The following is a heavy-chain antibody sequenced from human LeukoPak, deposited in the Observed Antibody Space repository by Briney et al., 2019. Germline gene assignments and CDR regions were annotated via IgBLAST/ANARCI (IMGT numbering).Heavy chain of an antibody. J-gene: IGHJ6*04. CDR2: INAGNGNT. CDR3: ATYYGSGSYHSDYYYYGTDV. CDR1: GYTFTSYA. Sequence: ASVKVSCKASGYTFTSYAMHWVRQAPGQRLEWMGWINAGNGNTKCSEKFQGRVTITRDTSASTAYMELSSLRSEDTAVYFCATYYGSGSYHSDYYYYGTDVWGKGTTATVSS. V-gene: IGHV1-3*01. D-gene: IGHD3-10*01.